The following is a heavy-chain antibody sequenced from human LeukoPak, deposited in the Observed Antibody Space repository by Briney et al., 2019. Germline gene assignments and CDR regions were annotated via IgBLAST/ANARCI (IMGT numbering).Heavy chain of an antibody. CDR1: GFTFSSYN. V-gene: IGHV3-21*01. CDR3: ARDPYSGSYGDYYYYYMDV. CDR2: ITSSSSYI. D-gene: IGHD1-26*01. J-gene: IGHJ6*03. Sequence: GGSLRLSCAASGFTFSSYNMNWVRQAPGKGLEWVSSITSSSSYIYYADSVKGRFTISRDNAKNSLYLQMNSLRDEDTAVYYCARDPYSGSYGDYYYYYMDVWGKGTTVTISS.